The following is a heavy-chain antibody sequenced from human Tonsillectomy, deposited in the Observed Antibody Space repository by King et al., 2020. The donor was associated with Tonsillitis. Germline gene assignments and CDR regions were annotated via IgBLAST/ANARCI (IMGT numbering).Heavy chain of an antibody. CDR3: ARHAGHDFLTGFYNSFDS. D-gene: IGHD3-9*01. CDR1: GYSFTNYR. V-gene: IGHV5-51*01. J-gene: IGHJ5*01. Sequence: QLVQSGTEVKKPGESLKISCKGSGYSFTNYRIGWVRQMPGKGLERMGIIFPGDSDTWYSPSFQGQVTISADESIHTAYLQWSSLKASDTAIYYCARHAGHDFLTGFYNSFDSWGQGTLVTVSS. CDR2: IFPGDSDT.